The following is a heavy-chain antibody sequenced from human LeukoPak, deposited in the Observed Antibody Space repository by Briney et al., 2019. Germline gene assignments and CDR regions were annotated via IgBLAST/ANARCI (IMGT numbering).Heavy chain of an antibody. CDR3: ARGARISSSWYSSV. D-gene: IGHD2-2*01. CDR2: INPNSGGT. CDR1: GYTFTGYY. V-gene: IGHV1-2*02. J-gene: IGHJ4*02. Sequence: ASVKVSCKASGYTFTGYYMHWLRQAPGQGLEWMGWINPNSGGTNYAQKFQGRVTMTRGTSISAAYMELRSLRSDDTAVYYCARGARISSSWYSSVWGQGTLITVS.